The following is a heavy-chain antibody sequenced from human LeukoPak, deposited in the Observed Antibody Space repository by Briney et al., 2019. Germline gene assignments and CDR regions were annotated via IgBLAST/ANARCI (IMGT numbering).Heavy chain of an antibody. J-gene: IGHJ2*01. Sequence: ASVKVSCKASGYTFTSYAMNWVRQAPGQGLEWMGWINTNTGNPTYAQGFTGRFVFSLDTSVSTAYLQISSLKAEDTAVYYCARVSVVVTAISDWYFDLWGRGTLVTVSS. D-gene: IGHD2-21*02. CDR3: ARVSVVVTAISDWYFDL. CDR1: GYTFTSYA. CDR2: INTNTGNP. V-gene: IGHV7-4-1*02.